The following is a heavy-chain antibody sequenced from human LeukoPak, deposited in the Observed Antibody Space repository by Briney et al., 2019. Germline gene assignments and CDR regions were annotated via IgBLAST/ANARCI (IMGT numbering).Heavy chain of an antibody. J-gene: IGHJ4*02. Sequence: GGSLRLSCAASGFTFSNAWMSWVRQAPGKGLEWVGRIKSKTDGGTTDYAAPVKGRFTISRDDSKNTLYPQMNSLKTEDTAVYYCTTVKRGYSYGPLGYWGQGTLVTVSS. CDR2: IKSKTDGGTT. CDR1: GFTFSNAW. CDR3: TTVKRGYSYGPLGY. V-gene: IGHV3-15*01. D-gene: IGHD5-18*01.